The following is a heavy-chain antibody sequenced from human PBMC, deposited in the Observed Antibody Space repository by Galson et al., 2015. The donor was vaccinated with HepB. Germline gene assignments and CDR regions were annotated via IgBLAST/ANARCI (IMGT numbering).Heavy chain of an antibody. CDR3: ARRISLVRGIITKPDYYYGMDV. V-gene: IGHV3-7*03. D-gene: IGHD3-10*01. CDR2: INQDGSSK. J-gene: IGHJ6*02. Sequence: SLRLSCAASGFTFSSYWMNWVRQAPGKGLEWVAHINQDGSSKYYVDSVKGRFTISRDNAKDSVYLQLDRLRAEDTAVYYGARRISLVRGIITKPDYYYGMDVWGQGTTVTVAS. CDR1: GFTFSSYW.